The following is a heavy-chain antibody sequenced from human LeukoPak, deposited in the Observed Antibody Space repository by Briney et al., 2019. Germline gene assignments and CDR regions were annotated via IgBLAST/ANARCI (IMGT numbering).Heavy chain of an antibody. CDR3: TQDYMGSYLA. D-gene: IGHD1-26*01. V-gene: IGHV3-43*02. J-gene: IGHJ5*02. CDR2: VTENGGTT. Sequence: GGSLRLSCAASEFTFDKYPMHWVRQPPGKGLEWVALVTENGGTTFYAGSVKGRFTISRDNSKNSVYLQMNSLISEDTALYYCTQDYMGSYLAWGQGTLVTVSS. CDR1: EFTFDKYP.